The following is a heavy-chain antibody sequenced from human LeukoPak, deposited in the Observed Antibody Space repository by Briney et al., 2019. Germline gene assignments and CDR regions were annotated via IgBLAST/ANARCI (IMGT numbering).Heavy chain of an antibody. J-gene: IGHJ4*02. V-gene: IGHV3-48*03. CDR2: ISSGSTI. Sequence: GGSLRLSCAASGLTFSSYEMNWVRQAPGKGLEWVSYISSGSTIYDADSVKGRFTISRDNAKNSLYLQMNSLRAEDTAAYYCARESIAVAGAPFDYWGQGTLVTVSS. CDR1: GLTFSSYE. CDR3: ARESIAVAGAPFDY. D-gene: IGHD6-19*01.